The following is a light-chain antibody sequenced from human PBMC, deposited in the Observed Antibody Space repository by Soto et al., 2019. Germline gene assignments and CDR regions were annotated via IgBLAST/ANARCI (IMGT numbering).Light chain of an antibody. V-gene: IGLV2-11*01. J-gene: IGLJ2*01. CDR1: SSDVGGYDY. Sequence: QSALTQPRSVSGSPGQSVTISCTGASSDVGGYDYVSWYQHHPGKAPKLIVFDVNKRPSGVPDRFSGSKSGNTASLTISGLHAEDEADFYCCSYAGSYTVLFGGRTKLTVL. CDR3: CSYAGSYTVL. CDR2: DVN.